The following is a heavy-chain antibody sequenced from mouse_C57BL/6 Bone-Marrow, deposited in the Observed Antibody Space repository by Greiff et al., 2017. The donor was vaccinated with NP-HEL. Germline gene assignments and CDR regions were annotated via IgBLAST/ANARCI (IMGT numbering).Heavy chain of an antibody. CDR3: ARDRGNHLYFDV. CDR1: GYTFTSYW. D-gene: IGHD2-1*01. CDR2: IYPGSGST. Sequence: QVQLQQPGAELVKPGASVKMSCKASGYTFTSYWITWVKQRPGQGLEWIGDIYPGSGSTNYNEKFKSKATLTVDTSSSTAYMQLSSLTSEDSAVYYCARDRGNHLYFDVWGTGTTVTVSS. J-gene: IGHJ1*03. V-gene: IGHV1-55*01.